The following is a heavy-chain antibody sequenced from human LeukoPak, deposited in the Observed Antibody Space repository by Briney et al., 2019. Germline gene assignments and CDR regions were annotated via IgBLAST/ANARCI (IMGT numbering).Heavy chain of an antibody. Sequence: GGSLRLSCAASGFTFSSYSMNWVRQAPGKGLEWVSSISSSSSYIYYADSVKGRFTISRDNAKNSLYLQMNSLRAEDTAVYYCARVNSGWFGEFRLYYYYYMDVWGKGTTVTISS. CDR2: ISSSSSYI. V-gene: IGHV3-21*01. CDR1: GFTFSSYS. J-gene: IGHJ6*03. D-gene: IGHD3-10*01. CDR3: ARVNSGWFGEFRLYYYYYMDV.